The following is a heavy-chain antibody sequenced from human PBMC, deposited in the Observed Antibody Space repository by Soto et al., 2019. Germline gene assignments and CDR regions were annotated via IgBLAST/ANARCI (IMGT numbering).Heavy chain of an antibody. CDR1: GFTFSSYA. V-gene: IGHV3-23*01. CDR3: AKALESDYDFWSGPLYGMDV. D-gene: IGHD3-3*01. CDR2: ISGSGGST. J-gene: IGHJ6*02. Sequence: GGSLRLSCAASGFTFSSYAMSWVRQAPGKGLEWVSAISGSGGSTYYADSVKGRFTISRDNSKNTLYLQMNSLRAEDTAVYYCAKALESDYDFWSGPLYGMDVWGQGTTVTVSS.